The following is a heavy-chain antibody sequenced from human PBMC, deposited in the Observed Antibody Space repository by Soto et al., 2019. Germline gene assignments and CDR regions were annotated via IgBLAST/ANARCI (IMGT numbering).Heavy chain of an antibody. V-gene: IGHV1-69*01. J-gene: IGHJ5*02. CDR2: SIPIFGTA. CDR3: ARVLERLRDSWFDP. Sequence: QAQLVQSGAEVKKPGSSVKVSCKASGGTFSSYAISWVRQAPGQGLEWMGGSIPIFGTANYAQKFQGRVTITADESTSTAYMEPSSLRSEDTAVYYCARVLERLRDSWFDPWGQGTLVTVSS. D-gene: IGHD1-1*01. CDR1: GGTFSSYA.